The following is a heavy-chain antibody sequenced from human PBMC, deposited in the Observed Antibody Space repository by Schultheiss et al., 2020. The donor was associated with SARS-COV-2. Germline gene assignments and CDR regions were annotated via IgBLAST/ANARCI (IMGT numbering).Heavy chain of an antibody. J-gene: IGHJ4*02. D-gene: IGHD2-2*01. CDR1: GYTFTSYA. CDR2: INAGNGNT. V-gene: IGHV1-3*01. Sequence: ASVKVSCKASGYTFTSYAMHWVRQAPGQRLEWMVWINAGNGNTKYSQKFQGRVTMTTDTSTSTAYMELSSLRSEDTAVYYCASWGVVVPAANDYWGQGTLVTVSS. CDR3: ASWGVVVPAANDY.